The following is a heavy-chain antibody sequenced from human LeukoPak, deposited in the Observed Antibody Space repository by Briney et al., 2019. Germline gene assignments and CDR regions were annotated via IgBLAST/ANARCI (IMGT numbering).Heavy chain of an antibody. V-gene: IGHV4-39*07. J-gene: IGHJ4*02. D-gene: IGHD6-19*01. CDR2: IYHSGST. Sequence: ASETLSLTCTVSGGSISSSSYYWGWIRQPPGKGLEWIGYIYHSGSTCYNPSLKSRVTISVDRSKNQFSLKLSSVTAADTAVYYCAREIAVAGTDYWGQGTLVTVSS. CDR1: GGSISSSSYY. CDR3: AREIAVAGTDY.